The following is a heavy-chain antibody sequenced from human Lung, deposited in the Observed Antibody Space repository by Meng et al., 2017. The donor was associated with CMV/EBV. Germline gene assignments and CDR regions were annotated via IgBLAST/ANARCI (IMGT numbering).Heavy chain of an antibody. CDR1: GFTFSNYA. CDR3: AREDYDFWSGFLH. J-gene: IGHJ4*02. V-gene: IGHV3-30*04. CDR2: VSYDGRNE. D-gene: IGHD3-3*01. Sequence: GESXKISCAASGFTFSNYAMHWVRQAPGKGLEWVAAVSYDGRNEYYAGSVQGRFTISRDNSKNTLYLQMSSLRAEDTAVHYCAREDYDFWSGFLHWGQGTXVTVSS.